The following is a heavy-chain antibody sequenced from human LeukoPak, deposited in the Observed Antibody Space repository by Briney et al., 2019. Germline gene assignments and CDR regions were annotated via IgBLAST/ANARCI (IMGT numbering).Heavy chain of an antibody. CDR1: GCTLSRYA. V-gene: IGHV1-69*04. CDR2: IIPILGIE. J-gene: IGHJ6*02. D-gene: IGHD2-2*01. CDR3: ASYCSSTSCYLRPMDV. Sequence: SSVNVSCKASGCTLSRYAICWVGQAPGQGLEWVGRIIPILGIEHYSQKFQGQGTITADKSPITAYMELSSLRSEDTAVYYCASYCSSTSCYLRPMDVWGQGTTVTVSS.